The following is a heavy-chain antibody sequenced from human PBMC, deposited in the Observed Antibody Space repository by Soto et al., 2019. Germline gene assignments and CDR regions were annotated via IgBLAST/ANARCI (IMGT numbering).Heavy chain of an antibody. CDR2: IYYSGST. D-gene: IGHD3-9*01. CDR3: ALVTAYYGMDV. Sequence: SETLSLTCTVSGGSVSSGSYYWSWIRQPPGKGLEWIGYIYYSGSTNYNPSLKSRVTISVDTSKNQFSLKLSSVTAADTAVYYCALVTAYYGMDVWGQGTTVTVSS. CDR1: GGSVSSGSYY. V-gene: IGHV4-61*01. J-gene: IGHJ6*02.